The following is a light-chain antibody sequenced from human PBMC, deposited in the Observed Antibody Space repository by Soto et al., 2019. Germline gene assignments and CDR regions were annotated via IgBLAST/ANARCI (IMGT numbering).Light chain of an antibody. CDR3: HQXNNWPRT. V-gene: IGKV3-15*01. J-gene: IGKJ1*01. CDR1: QSVSSN. Sequence: EIVMTQSPATLSVSPGERATLSCRASQSVSSNLAWYQQKPGQAPRLLIYDASTRATGIPARFSGSGSGTEFTLTISSLQSEDFAVYYCHQXNNWPRTFGQGTKV. CDR2: DAS.